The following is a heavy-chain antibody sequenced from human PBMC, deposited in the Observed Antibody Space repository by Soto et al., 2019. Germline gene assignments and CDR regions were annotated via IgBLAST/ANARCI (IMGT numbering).Heavy chain of an antibody. J-gene: IGHJ5*02. D-gene: IGHD3-16*01. Sequence: GGSLRLSCAASGFSLSDHGVNWVRQAPGKGLEWISSVNRGASSLYYAESVKGRFTMSRDDAKNSVYLQMDSLRDEDTAVYYCARQINWRDGGAWGQGTLVTVSS. V-gene: IGHV3-48*02. CDR2: VNRGASSL. CDR3: ARQINWRDGGA. CDR1: GFSLSDHG.